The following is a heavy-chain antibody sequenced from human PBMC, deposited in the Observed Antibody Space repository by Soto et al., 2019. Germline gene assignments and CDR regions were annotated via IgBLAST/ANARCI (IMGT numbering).Heavy chain of an antibody. J-gene: IGHJ4*02. V-gene: IGHV3-30*18. D-gene: IGHD3-16*01. CDR3: AKEIGDSNDYPLDY. CDR2: ISNDGTGK. Sequence: QVQLVESGGGVVQPGRSLRLSCAASGFTFSSLGMHWVRQAPGKGLEWVAIISNDGTGKYYADSVKGRFTNSRDNSRNSLDLQLNSLRTEDTAVYYCAKEIGDSNDYPLDYVGQGTLVTVSS. CDR1: GFTFSSLG.